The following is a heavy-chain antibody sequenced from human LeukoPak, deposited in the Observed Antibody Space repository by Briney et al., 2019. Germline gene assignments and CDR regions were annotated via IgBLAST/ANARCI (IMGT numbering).Heavy chain of an antibody. V-gene: IGHV4-61*09. CDR2: IFSRGNT. Sequence: PSETLSLTCSVSGDSIFNSNSYWSWMRQPAGKGLEWIGHIFSRGNTNYNPSLKSRVTISVDMSKNQFSLILSSVTAADTAVYYCARDRDMGGGNYFRVFYFDSWAQGTLVTVSS. D-gene: IGHD3-16*01. CDR1: GDSIFNSNSY. CDR3: ARDRDMGGGNYFRVFYFDS. J-gene: IGHJ4*02.